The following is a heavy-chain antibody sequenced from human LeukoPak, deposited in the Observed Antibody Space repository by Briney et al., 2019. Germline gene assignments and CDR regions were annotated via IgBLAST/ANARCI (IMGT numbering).Heavy chain of an antibody. CDR1: GYTFTGYY. D-gene: IGHD3-3*01. CDR2: INPNSGGT. CDR3: ARDQFEYYDFWSGYHFDY. Sequence: ASVKVSCKASGYTFTGYYMHWVRQAPGQGLEWMGWINPNSGGTNYAQKFQGRVTMTRDTSISTAYMELSRLRSDDTAVYYCARDQFEYYDFWSGYHFDYWGQGTLVTVSS. J-gene: IGHJ4*02. V-gene: IGHV1-2*02.